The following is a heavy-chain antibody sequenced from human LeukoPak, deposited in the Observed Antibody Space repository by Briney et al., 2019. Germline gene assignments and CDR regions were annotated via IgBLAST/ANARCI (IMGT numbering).Heavy chain of an antibody. CDR1: GGSINSYY. CDR2: IYYSGST. D-gene: IGHD2-15*01. J-gene: IGHJ4*02. Sequence: SETLSLTCTVSGGSINSYYWSWIRQPPGKELEWIGYIYYSGSTNYNPSLQSRDTMSVDTSKNQLSLQLSSVTAADTAVYYCARAPLDYSIDYWGQGTLVTVSA. CDR3: ARAPLDYSIDY. V-gene: IGHV4-59*01.